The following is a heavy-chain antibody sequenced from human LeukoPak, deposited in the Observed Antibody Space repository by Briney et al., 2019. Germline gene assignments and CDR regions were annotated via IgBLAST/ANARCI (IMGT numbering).Heavy chain of an antibody. CDR1: GYTFSSYD. CDR3: ARGLDSSSWYKVVYYYYMDV. Sequence: GASVKVSCKASGYTFSSYDINWVRQATGQGLEWMGWMNPNSGNTGYAQKFQGRVTMTRNTSISTAYMELSSLRSEDTAVYYCARGLDSSSWYKVVYYYYMDVWGKGTTVTISS. V-gene: IGHV1-8*01. J-gene: IGHJ6*03. D-gene: IGHD6-13*01. CDR2: MNPNSGNT.